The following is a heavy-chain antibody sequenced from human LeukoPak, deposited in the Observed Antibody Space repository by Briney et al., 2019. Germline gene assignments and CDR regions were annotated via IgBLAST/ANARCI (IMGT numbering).Heavy chain of an antibody. V-gene: IGHV3-30-3*01. CDR1: GFTFSSYA. CDR3: ARAEDWYRNAFDI. CDR2: ITYDGSNK. D-gene: IGHD6-13*01. Sequence: GGSLRLSCAASGFTFSSYAMHWVRQAPGKGLEWVAVITYDGSNKYYADSVKGRFTISRDNSKNTLCLQMNSLRAEDTAVYYCARAEDWYRNAFDIWGQGTMVTVSS. J-gene: IGHJ3*02.